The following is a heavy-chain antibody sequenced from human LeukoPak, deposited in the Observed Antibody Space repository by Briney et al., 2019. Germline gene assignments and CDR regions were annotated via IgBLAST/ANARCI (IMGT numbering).Heavy chain of an antibody. D-gene: IGHD6-19*01. CDR1: GFTFDDYA. J-gene: IGHJ4*02. V-gene: IGHV3-9*01. CDR3: ARDGIAVAGTDFDY. Sequence: GGSLRLSCAASGFTFDDYAMHWVRQAPGKGLEWVSGISWNSGSIGYADSVKGRFTISRDNAKNSLYLQMNSLRAEDTAVYYCARDGIAVAGTDFDYWGQGTLVTVSS. CDR2: ISWNSGSI.